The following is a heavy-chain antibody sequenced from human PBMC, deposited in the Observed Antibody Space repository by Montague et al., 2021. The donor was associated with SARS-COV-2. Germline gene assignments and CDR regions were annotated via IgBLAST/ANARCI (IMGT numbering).Heavy chain of an antibody. D-gene: IGHD3-22*01. J-gene: IGHJ4*02. V-gene: IGHV2-5*02. CDR1: GFSLTTNGVG. Sequence: PALVKPTQTLTLTCTFSGFSLTTNGVGVGWIRQPPGKALEWVALIYWDVDKRFSPSLKTRLTISKDTSKKQVVLTLTDMDPVDTATYFCVRGSHYENCGYFVPFDYWGQGLLVTVSS. CDR3: VRGSHYENCGYFVPFDY. CDR2: IYWDVDK.